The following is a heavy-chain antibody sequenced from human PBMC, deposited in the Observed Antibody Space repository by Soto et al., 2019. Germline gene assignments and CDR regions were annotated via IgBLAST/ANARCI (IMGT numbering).Heavy chain of an antibody. Sequence: PGGSLRLSCAASGFTFSSYGMHWVRQAPGKGLEWVAVISYDGSNKYYADSVKGRFTISRDNSKNTLYLQMNSLRAEDTAVYYCAKDRYGNNRYYYYYYGMDVWGQGTTVTVSS. V-gene: IGHV3-30*18. CDR2: ISYDGSNK. CDR1: GFTFSSYG. J-gene: IGHJ6*02. D-gene: IGHD4-4*01. CDR3: AKDRYGNNRYYYYYYGMDV.